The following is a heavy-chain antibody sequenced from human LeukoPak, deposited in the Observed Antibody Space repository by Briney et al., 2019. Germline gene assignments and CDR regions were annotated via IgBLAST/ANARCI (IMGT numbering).Heavy chain of an antibody. CDR1: GLTFGSYS. D-gene: IGHD6-6*01. CDR2: ISSSSSYI. CDR3: ARDGIAARLFDY. V-gene: IGHV3-21*01. Sequence: GGSLRLSCAASGLTFGSYSMNWVRQAPGKGLEWVSSISSSSSYIYYADSVKGRFTISRDNAKNSLYLQMNSLRAEDTAVYYCARDGIAARLFDYWGQGTLVTVSS. J-gene: IGHJ4*02.